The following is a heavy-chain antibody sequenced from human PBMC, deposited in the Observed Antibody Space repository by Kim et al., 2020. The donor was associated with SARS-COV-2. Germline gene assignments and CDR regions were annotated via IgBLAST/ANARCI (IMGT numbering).Heavy chain of an antibody. CDR2: INHSGST. CDR3: ARLYYYDSSGYYFYYYYGMDV. V-gene: IGHV4-34*01. D-gene: IGHD3-22*01. J-gene: IGHJ6*02. Sequence: SETLSLTCAVYGGSFSGYYWSWIRQPPGKGLEWIGEINHSGSTNYNPSLKSRVTISVDTSKNQFSLKLSSVTAADTAVYYCARLYYYDSSGYYFYYYYGMDVWGQGTTVTVSS. CDR1: GGSFSGYY.